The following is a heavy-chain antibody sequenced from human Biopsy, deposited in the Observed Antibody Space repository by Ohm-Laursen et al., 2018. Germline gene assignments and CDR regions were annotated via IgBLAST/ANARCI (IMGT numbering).Heavy chain of an antibody. CDR3: ARDLLEWSLPS. V-gene: IGHV1-2*02. CDR2: INPNSGDT. J-gene: IGHJ4*02. D-gene: IGHD3-3*01. CDR1: GDAFLGYY. Sequence: ASVTVSCKASGDAFLGYYLHWVRQAPGQGLEWMGSINPNSGDTDFAQRFQGRVSMTRDTSVSTAYLELSSLRSDDTAIYYCARDLLEWSLPSWGQGTLVTVSS.